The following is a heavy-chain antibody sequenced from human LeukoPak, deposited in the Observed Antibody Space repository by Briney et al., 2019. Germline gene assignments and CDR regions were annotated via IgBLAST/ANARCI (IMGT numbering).Heavy chain of an antibody. CDR1: GYSISSGYY. J-gene: IGHJ4*02. V-gene: IGHV4-38-2*01. CDR2: IYHSGST. Sequence: SETLSLTCAVSGYSISSGYYWGWIRQPPGKGLGWIGSIYHSGSTYYNPSLKSRVTISVDTSKNQFSLKLSSVTAADTAVYYCASGDGYKMYYFDYWGQGTLVTVSS. CDR3: ASGDGYKMYYFDY. D-gene: IGHD5-24*01.